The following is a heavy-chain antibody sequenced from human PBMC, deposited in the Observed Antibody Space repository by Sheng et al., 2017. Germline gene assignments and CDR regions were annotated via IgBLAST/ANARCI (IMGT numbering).Heavy chain of an antibody. CDR1: GFTFSSYA. Sequence: ESGGGLVQPGGSLRLSCAASGFTFSSYAMAWARQAPGKGLEWVSVVSDRGGITYYADSVKGRFTISRDNSRKTLFLQMNSLRAEDTAVYYCAKVFTSGWYGGDAFDIVGPGDKWSPSLQ. CDR2: VSDRGGIT. V-gene: IGHV3-23*01. J-gene: IGHJ3*02. CDR3: AKVFTSGWYGGDAFDI. D-gene: IGHD6-19*01.